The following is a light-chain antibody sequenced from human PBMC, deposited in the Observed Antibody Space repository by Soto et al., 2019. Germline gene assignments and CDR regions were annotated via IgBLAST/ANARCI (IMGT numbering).Light chain of an antibody. CDR2: AAT. CDR3: QQSYSNPRT. J-gene: IGKJ1*01. V-gene: IGKV1-39*01. CDR1: HSISSY. Sequence: DIQMTQSPSSLSASVGDRVTITCRASHSISSYLNWYQHKPGKAPNLRIYAATALQSGVPSRYSGSGSGSDFTLTISSLQPEDFATDYCQQSYSNPRTFGQGTKVDIK.